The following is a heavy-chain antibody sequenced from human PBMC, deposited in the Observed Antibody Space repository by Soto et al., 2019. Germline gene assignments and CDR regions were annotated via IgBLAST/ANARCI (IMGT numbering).Heavy chain of an antibody. CDR1: GYTFTSYA. J-gene: IGHJ4*01. CDR2: INAGNGNT. V-gene: IGHV1-3*01. D-gene: IGHD6-19*01. Sequence: ASVKVSCKASGYTFTSYAMHWVRQAPGQRLEWMGWINAGNGNTKYSQKFQGRVTITRDTSASTAYMELSSLRSEDTAVYYCARAKGLRTQWPVLGYWGHGTLVPVSS. CDR3: ARAKGLRTQWPVLGY.